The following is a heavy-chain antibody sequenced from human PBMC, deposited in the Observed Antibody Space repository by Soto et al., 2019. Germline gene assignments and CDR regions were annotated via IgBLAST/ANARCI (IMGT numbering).Heavy chain of an antibody. CDR1: GYSFTSYW. J-gene: IGHJ5*02. Sequence: GESLKISCKGSGYSFTSYWIGWVRQMPGKGLEWMGIIYPGDSDTRYSPSFQGQVTISADKSLSTAYLQWSSLKASVTAMYYCARWGKPFSMGLGYCSGGSCYSYNWFDPWGQGTLVTVSS. V-gene: IGHV5-51*01. CDR3: ARWGKPFSMGLGYCSGGSCYSYNWFDP. CDR2: IYPGDSDT. D-gene: IGHD2-15*01.